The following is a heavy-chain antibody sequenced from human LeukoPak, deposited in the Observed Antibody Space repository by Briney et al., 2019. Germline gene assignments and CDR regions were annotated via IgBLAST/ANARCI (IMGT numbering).Heavy chain of an antibody. CDR2: ITGSGDNS. D-gene: IGHD6-19*01. V-gene: IGHV3-23*01. CDR1: GFTFSNYA. CDR3: TRDEGLVAGIWRALDI. J-gene: IGHJ3*02. Sequence: GGSLRLSCAASGFTFSNYAMDWIRQAPGKGLEWVSHITGSGDNSYYTDSVKGRFTLSRDNSKNTLFLQMNSLRAEDTAVYYCTRDEGLVAGIWRALDIWGQGTMVTVSS.